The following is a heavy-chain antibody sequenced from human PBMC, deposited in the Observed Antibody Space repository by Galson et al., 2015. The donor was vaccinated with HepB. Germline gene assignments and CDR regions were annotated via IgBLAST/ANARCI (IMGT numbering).Heavy chain of an antibody. D-gene: IGHD6-13*01. J-gene: IGHJ6*02. CDR1: GFTFSSYA. V-gene: IGHV3-23*01. Sequence: SLRLSCAASGFTFSSYAMTWVRQAPAKGLEWVSTISGSGMTTYYADSMKGRFTMSRDNSKNTVYLQMNSLRVEDTALYYCAKGWEAAAGTNGMDVWGQGTTVTVFS. CDR3: AKGWEAAAGTNGMDV. CDR2: ISGSGMTT.